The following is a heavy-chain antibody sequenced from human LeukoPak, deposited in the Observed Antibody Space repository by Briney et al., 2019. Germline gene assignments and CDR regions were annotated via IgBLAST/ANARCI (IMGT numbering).Heavy chain of an antibody. Sequence: SGGSLRLSCAASGFPFISYAMSWVRQAPGKGLEWVSAISGSGGSTYYADSVKGRFTISRDNSKNTLYLQMNSLRAEDTAVYYCAKAGGSGSYGYWGQGTLVTVSS. J-gene: IGHJ4*02. CDR1: GFPFISYA. CDR3: AKAGGSGSYGY. V-gene: IGHV3-23*01. CDR2: ISGSGGST. D-gene: IGHD3-10*01.